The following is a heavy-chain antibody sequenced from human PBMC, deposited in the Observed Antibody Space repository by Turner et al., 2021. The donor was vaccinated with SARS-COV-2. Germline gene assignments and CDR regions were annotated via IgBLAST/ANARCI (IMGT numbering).Heavy chain of an antibody. CDR2: IIPIFGTA. V-gene: IGHV1-69*01. J-gene: IGHJ5*02. Sequence: QVQLVQSGAEVKKPGSSLKVSCKASGGSFSSYAISWVRKAPGQGLEWMGGIIPIFGTANYAQKFQGRVTITADESTSIDYMELSSLRSEDTAVYYCVGGDYPRRFDPWGQGTLVTVSS. CDR3: VGGDYPRRFDP. CDR1: GGSFSSYA. D-gene: IGHD4-17*01.